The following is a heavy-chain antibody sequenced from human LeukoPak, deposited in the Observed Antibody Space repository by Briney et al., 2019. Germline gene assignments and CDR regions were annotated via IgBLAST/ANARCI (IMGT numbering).Heavy chain of an antibody. CDR1: GFTFSSYA. CDR3: AKIFHTDGYYLGEHLFDA. J-gene: IGHJ5*02. V-gene: IGHV3-23*01. CDR2: ISGSGGST. Sequence: GGSLRLSCAASGFTFSSYAMSWVRQAPGKGPEWLSAISGSGGSTTDADSVKGRFTTSRDNSKSTLYLQMNSLRAEDTAIYYCAKIFHTDGYYLGEHLFDAWGQGTLVTVSS. D-gene: IGHD3-22*01.